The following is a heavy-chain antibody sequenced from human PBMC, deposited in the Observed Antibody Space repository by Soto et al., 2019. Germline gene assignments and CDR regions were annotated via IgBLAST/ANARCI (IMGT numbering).Heavy chain of an antibody. CDR1: GFTFSSYA. CDR2: ISGSGGST. Sequence: PGGSLRVSCAASGFTFSSYAMSWVRQAPGKGLEWVSAISGSGGSTYYADSVKGRFTISRDNSKNTLYLQMNSLRAEDTAVYYCAKLSYSSSWSPLEFDYWGQGTLVTVSS. D-gene: IGHD6-13*01. J-gene: IGHJ4*02. CDR3: AKLSYSSSWSPLEFDY. V-gene: IGHV3-23*01.